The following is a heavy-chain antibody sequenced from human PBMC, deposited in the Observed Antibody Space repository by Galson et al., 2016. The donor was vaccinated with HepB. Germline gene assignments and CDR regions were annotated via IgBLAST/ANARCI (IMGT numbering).Heavy chain of an antibody. CDR1: GFTFSSYS. CDR2: ISISSTYI. V-gene: IGHV3-21*01. J-gene: IGHJ6*02. CDR3: ARVVSCSGGTCPSVYYYYGMDV. Sequence: SLRLSCAASGFTFSSYSMIWVRQAPGKGLEWVSSISISSTYIYYADSVRGRFTISRDNAENSLHLQMNSLRAGDTAVYYCARVVSCSGGTCPSVYYYYGMDVWGQGTTVTVSS. D-gene: IGHD2-15*01.